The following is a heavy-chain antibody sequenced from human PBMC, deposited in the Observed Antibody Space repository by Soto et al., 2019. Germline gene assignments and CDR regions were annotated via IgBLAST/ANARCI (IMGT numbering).Heavy chain of an antibody. Sequence: QVQLVESGGGVVQPGRSLRLSCAASGFTFSGHGMHWVRQAPGKGLEWVAVISYDGVNKFYADSVKGRFTISRDNSKDTLDLQMNSLRTEDTAVYYCAKCPGYDFWSWFDYWGQGIEVTVSS. CDR2: ISYDGVNK. CDR3: AKCPGYDFWSWFDY. V-gene: IGHV3-30*18. CDR1: GFTFSGHG. J-gene: IGHJ4*02. D-gene: IGHD3-3*01.